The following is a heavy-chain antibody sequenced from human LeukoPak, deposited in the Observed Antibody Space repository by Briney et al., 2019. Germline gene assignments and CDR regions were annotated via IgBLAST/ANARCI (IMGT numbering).Heavy chain of an antibody. D-gene: IGHD2-2*01. J-gene: IGHJ2*01. CDR3: ARIPLEVVVPAASHWYFDL. V-gene: IGHV1-69*01. Sequence: SVKVSCKASGGTFSSYAISWVRQAPGQGLEWMGGIIPIFGTANYAQKFQGRVTITADESTSTAYMELSSLRSEDTAVYYCARIPLEVVVPAASHWYFDLWGRGTLVTVSS. CDR2: IIPIFGTA. CDR1: GGTFSSYA.